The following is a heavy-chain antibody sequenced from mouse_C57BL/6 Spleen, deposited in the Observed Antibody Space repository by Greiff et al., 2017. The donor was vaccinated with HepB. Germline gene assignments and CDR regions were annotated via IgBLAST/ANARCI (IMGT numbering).Heavy chain of an antibody. CDR1: GFTFSSYA. CDR2: ISDGGSYT. CDR3: ARGGYGSSLDY. J-gene: IGHJ2*01. Sequence: EVQVVESGGGLVKPGGSLKLSCAASGFTFSSYAMSWVRQTPEKRLEWVATISDGGSYTYYPDNVKGRFTIYRDNAKNNLYLQMSHLKSEDTAMYYCARGGYGSSLDYWGQGTTLTVSS. D-gene: IGHD1-1*01. V-gene: IGHV5-4*01.